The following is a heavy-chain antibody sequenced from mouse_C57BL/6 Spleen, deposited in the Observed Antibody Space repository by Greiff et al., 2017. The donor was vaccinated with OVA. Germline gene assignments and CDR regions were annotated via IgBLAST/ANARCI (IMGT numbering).Heavy chain of an antibody. Sequence: QVQLQQPGAELVKPGASVKLSCKASGYTFTSYWMQWVKQRPGQGLEWIREIDPSDSYTNYNQKFKGKATLTVDTSSSTAYMQLSSLTSEDSAVYYCARFKGSDGAMDYWGQGTSVTVSS. CDR2: IDPSDSYT. CDR1: GYTFTSYW. CDR3: ARFKGSDGAMDY. V-gene: IGHV1-50*01. J-gene: IGHJ4*01. D-gene: IGHD3-3*01.